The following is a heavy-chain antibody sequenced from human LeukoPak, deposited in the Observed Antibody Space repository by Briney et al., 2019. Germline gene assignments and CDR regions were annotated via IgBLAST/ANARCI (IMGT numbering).Heavy chain of an antibody. J-gene: IGHJ6*02. CDR2: INHSGST. Sequence: PSETLSLTCAVYGGPFSGYFWSWIRQPPAKGLEWIGEINHSGSTNYNPSLKSRVTISVDRSKNQFSLKLSSVTAADTAVYYCARLGGDYPYGMDVWGQGTTVTVSS. CDR3: ARLGGDYPYGMDV. V-gene: IGHV4-34*01. CDR1: GGPFSGYF. D-gene: IGHD2-21*02.